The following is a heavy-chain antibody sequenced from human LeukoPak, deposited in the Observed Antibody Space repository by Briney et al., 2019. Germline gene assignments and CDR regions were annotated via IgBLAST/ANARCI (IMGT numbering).Heavy chain of an antibody. Sequence: ASVKVSCKASGYTFTSYYMHWVRQAPGQGLEWMVIINPSGGSTSYAQKFQGRVTMTRDTSTSTVYMELSSLRSEDTAVYYCARDLVPSQTRRDGYNFDYWGQGTLVTVSS. J-gene: IGHJ4*02. CDR1: GYTFTSYY. CDR2: INPSGGST. CDR3: ARDLVPSQTRRDGYNFDY. V-gene: IGHV1-46*01. D-gene: IGHD5-24*01.